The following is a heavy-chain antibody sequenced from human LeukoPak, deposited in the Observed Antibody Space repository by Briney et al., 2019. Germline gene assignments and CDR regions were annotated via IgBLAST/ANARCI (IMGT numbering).Heavy chain of an antibody. CDR3: ARDKSPYSSSWFDP. CDR2: IYTSGST. V-gene: IGHV4-61*02. J-gene: IGHJ5*02. D-gene: IGHD6-13*01. CDR1: GGSISSGSYY. Sequence: KTSETLSLTCTVSGGSISSGSYYWSWIRQPAGKGLEWIGRIYTSGSTNYNPSLKSRVTISVDTSKNQFSLKLSSVTAADTAVYYCARDKSPYSSSWFDPWGQGTLVTVSS.